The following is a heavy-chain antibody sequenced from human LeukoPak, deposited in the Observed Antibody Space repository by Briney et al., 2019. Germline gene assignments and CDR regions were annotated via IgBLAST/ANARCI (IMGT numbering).Heavy chain of an antibody. CDR1: GGSISSSSYY. J-gene: IGHJ4*02. V-gene: IGHV4-39*07. CDR3: AGDFVGGGGGETSPTDY. D-gene: IGHD3-16*01. CDR2: IYYSGST. Sequence: SETLSLTCTVSGGSISSSSYYWGWIRQPPGKGLEWIGSIYYSGSTYYNPSLKSRVTISVDTSKNQFSLKLSSVTAADTAVYSCAGDFVGGGGGETSPTDYWGQGTLVTVSS.